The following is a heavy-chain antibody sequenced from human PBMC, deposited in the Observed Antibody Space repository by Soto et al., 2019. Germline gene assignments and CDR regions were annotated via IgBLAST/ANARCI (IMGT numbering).Heavy chain of an antibody. CDR1: GGSISSSNW. CDR3: ARVLGNDAFDI. J-gene: IGHJ3*02. CDR2: IYHSGST. D-gene: IGHD3-3*02. Sequence: QVQLQESGPGLVKPSGTLSLTCAVSGGSISSSNWWSWVRQPPGKGLEWIGEIYHSGSTNYNPSLKRRVTISLDKSKDQFTLKLSSVTAAATAVYYCARVLGNDAFDIWGQGTMVTVSS. V-gene: IGHV4-4*02.